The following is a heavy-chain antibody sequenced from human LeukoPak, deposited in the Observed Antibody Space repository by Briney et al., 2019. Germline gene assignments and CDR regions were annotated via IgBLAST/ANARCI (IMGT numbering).Heavy chain of an antibody. V-gene: IGHV3-15*07. CDR1: GFTFSNAW. Sequence: GGSLRLSCAASGFTFSNAWMNWVRQAPGKGLEWVGRIKSKAYGGKTEYAASVKGRFTVSRDDSKNIAYLQMNSLKTEDTAVYYCTRDRRVLSGYYDYWGQGTLVTVSS. D-gene: IGHD3-22*01. CDR3: TRDRRVLSGYYDY. J-gene: IGHJ4*02. CDR2: IKSKAYGGKT.